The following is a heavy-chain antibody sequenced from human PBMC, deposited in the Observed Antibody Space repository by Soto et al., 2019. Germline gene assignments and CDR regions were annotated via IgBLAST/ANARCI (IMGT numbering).Heavy chain of an antibody. D-gene: IGHD3-3*01. J-gene: IGHJ4*02. V-gene: IGHV4-59*01. Sequence: PSETLSLTCALAGVSISGFYGSWIRQPPGKGLEYIGYIYYSGSTYYNPSLKSRVTVSLDSSKNQFSLKLTSVTAADTAIYYCARGHLWLEDWAQGTLVTVSS. CDR3: ARGHLWLED. CDR2: IYYSGST. CDR1: GVSISGFY.